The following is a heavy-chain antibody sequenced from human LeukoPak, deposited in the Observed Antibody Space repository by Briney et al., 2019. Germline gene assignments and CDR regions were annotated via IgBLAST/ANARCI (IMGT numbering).Heavy chain of an antibody. CDR2: IHYSGST. CDR3: ARAVYDFWSGYSSYFDY. J-gene: IGHJ4*02. D-gene: IGHD3-3*01. V-gene: IGHV4-59*08. CDR1: GGSISGYY. Sequence: SETLSLTCTVSGGSISGYYWSWIRQPPGKGLEWIGYIHYSGSTNYNPSLKSRITISVDTSKNQFSLKLSSVTAADTAVYYCARAVYDFWSGYSSYFDYWGQGTLVTVSS.